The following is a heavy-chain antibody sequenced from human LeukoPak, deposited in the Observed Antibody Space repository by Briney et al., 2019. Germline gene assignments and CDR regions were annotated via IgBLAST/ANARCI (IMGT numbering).Heavy chain of an antibody. D-gene: IGHD4/OR15-4a*01. CDR1: GFTFSSYE. Sequence: PGGSLRLSCAASGFTFSSYEMNWVRQAPGKGLEWVSYISSSGSTIYYADSVRGRFTISRDNAKNSLYLQMNSLRAEDTAVYYCARGVPYGAPDYWGQGTLVTVSS. CDR3: ARGVPYGAPDY. J-gene: IGHJ4*02. V-gene: IGHV3-48*03. CDR2: ISSSGSTI.